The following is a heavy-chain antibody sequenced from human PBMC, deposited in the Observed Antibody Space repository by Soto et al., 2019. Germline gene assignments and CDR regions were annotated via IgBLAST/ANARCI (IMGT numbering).Heavy chain of an antibody. D-gene: IGHD3-3*01. J-gene: IGHJ6*02. CDR3: ARVSYDFWSGYEAGYYYYYGMDV. V-gene: IGHV4-34*01. CDR1: GGSFSGYY. Sequence: ETLSLTCAVYGGSFSGYYWSWIRQPPGKGLEWIGEINHSGSTNYNPSLKSRVTISVDTSKNQFSLKLSSVTAADTAVYYCARVSYDFWSGYEAGYYYYYGMDVWGQGTTVTVSS. CDR2: INHSGST.